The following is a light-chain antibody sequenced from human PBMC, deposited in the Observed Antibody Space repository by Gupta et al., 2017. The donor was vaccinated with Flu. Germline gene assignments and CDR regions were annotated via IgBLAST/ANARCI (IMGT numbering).Light chain of an antibody. V-gene: IGKV1-12*01. CDR2: AAS. CDR1: ETINKN. Sequence: IHMTQSPSFVSASVGDSVTIPCRASETINKNLDWYQHKPGRAPKLLIYAASSLHFGVPSRFSGIGSGTEFTLTINSLQPDDCATYYCQQSDYFPYTFGRGTRLDIK. J-gene: IGKJ2*01. CDR3: QQSDYFPYT.